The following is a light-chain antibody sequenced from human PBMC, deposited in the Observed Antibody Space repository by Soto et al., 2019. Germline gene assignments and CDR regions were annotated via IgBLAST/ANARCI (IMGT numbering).Light chain of an antibody. CDR3: QHYDSSRT. Sequence: EIVLTQSPGTLSLSPGERATLSCRASQSVRSSYLAWYQQKPGQAPRLLIYDASSRATGIPDRFSGSGSGTDFSLTISRLEPEDFAVYYCQHYDSSRTFGQGTKVEIK. CDR2: DAS. CDR1: QSVRSSY. V-gene: IGKV3-20*01. J-gene: IGKJ1*01.